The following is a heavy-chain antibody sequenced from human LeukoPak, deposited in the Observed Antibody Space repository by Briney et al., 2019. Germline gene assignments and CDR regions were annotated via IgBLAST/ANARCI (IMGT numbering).Heavy chain of an antibody. CDR3: ARVKRLGPVTTVYYYMDV. D-gene: IGHD4-17*01. J-gene: IGHJ6*03. V-gene: IGHV4-4*03. Sequence: KLRRTLSLTCAVSGGSISSSNWWSWVRQPPGKGLEWIGEIYHSGSTNYNPSLKSRVTISVGTSKNQFSLKLSSVTAADTAVYYCARVKRLGPVTTVYYYMDVWGKGTTVTVSS. CDR2: IYHSGST. CDR1: GGSISSSNW.